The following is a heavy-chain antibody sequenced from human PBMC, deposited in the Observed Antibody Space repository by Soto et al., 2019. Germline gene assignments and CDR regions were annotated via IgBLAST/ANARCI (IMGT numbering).Heavy chain of an antibody. V-gene: IGHV3-21*06. CDR2: ISSTTNYI. J-gene: IGHJ5*02. Sequence: PAPGKGLEWVSSISSTTNYIYYGDSMKGRFTISRDNAKNSLYLEMNSLRAEDTAVYYCARESEYVTSTRYHCGQGTLLTVSS. D-gene: IGHD2-2*01. CDR3: ARESEYVTSTRYH.